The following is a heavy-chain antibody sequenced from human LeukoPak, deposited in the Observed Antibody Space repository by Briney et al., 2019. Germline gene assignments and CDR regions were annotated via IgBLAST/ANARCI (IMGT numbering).Heavy chain of an antibody. CDR2: IHGSDDNT. V-gene: IGHV3-23*01. CDR1: GFTFSSNA. D-gene: IGHD3-22*01. Sequence: GGSLRLSCAASGFTFSSNAMTWVRQAPGKGLEWVSAIHGSDDNTHYADSVKGRFTISRDNSKNTLYLQMNSLRAEDTAVYYCAKCSEITMIVVGWGQGTLVTVSS. CDR3: AKCSEITMIVVG. J-gene: IGHJ4*02.